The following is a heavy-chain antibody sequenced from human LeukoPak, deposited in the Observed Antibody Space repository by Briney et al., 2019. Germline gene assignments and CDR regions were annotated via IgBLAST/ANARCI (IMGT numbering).Heavy chain of an antibody. V-gene: IGHV4-34*01. CDR3: ARGRSSSWNRYYYYYMDV. Sequence: LGTLSLTCAVYGGSFSGYYWSWIRQPPGKGLEWIGEINHSGSTNYNPSLKSRVTISVDTSKNQFSLKLSSVTAADTAVYYCARGRSSSWNRYYYYYMDVWGKGTTVTVSS. CDR1: GGSFSGYY. CDR2: INHSGST. D-gene: IGHD6-13*01. J-gene: IGHJ6*03.